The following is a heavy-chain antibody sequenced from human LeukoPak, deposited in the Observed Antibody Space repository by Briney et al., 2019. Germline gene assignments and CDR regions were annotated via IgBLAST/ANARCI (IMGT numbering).Heavy chain of an antibody. CDR2: IRYDGCNK. D-gene: IGHD3-3*01. Sequence: PGRSLRLSCAASGFTFSSYGMHWVRQAPGKGLEWVAFIRYDGCNKYYADSVKGRFTISRDNSKNTLYLQMNSLRAEDTAVYYCAKVRDFWSGYPRDDYWGQGTLVTVSS. CDR3: AKVRDFWSGYPRDDY. V-gene: IGHV3-30*02. CDR1: GFTFSSYG. J-gene: IGHJ4*02.